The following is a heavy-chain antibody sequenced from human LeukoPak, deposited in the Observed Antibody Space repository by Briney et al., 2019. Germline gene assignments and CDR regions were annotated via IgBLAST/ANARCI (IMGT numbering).Heavy chain of an antibody. CDR2: INDSGGST. CDR3: AKAYTHYYGSGSYYGHYYDMDV. J-gene: IGHJ6*02. Sequence: GGSLRLFCAASGFTFSNYAMSWVRQAPGKGLEWVSTINDSGGSTYYADSVKGRFTISRDNSKNTLYLQMNSLRAEDTAVYYCAKAYTHYYGSGSYYGHYYDMDVWGQGTTVTVSS. D-gene: IGHD3-10*01. V-gene: IGHV3-23*01. CDR1: GFTFSNYA.